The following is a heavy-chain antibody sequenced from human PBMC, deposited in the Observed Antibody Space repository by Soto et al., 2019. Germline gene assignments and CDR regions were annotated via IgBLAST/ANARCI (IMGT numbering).Heavy chain of an antibody. V-gene: IGHV4-61*01. Sequence: NPSETLSLTCTVSGDSVTSDSYFWSWIRQPPGKGLEWIGNSYYSGYYSGSTNHNPSLKSRVTVSVDTSKNQFSLKLRSVTTADTAVYYCARGPYGSGSRPAWGQGTLVTSPQ. D-gene: IGHD3-10*01. CDR3: ARGPYGSGSRPA. J-gene: IGHJ4*02. CDR1: GDSVTSDSYF. CDR2: SYYSGYYSGST.